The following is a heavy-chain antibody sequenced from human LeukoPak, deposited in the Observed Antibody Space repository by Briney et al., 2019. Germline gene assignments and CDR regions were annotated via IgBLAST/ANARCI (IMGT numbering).Heavy chain of an antibody. V-gene: IGHV4-30-4*08. D-gene: IGHD5-18*01. J-gene: IGHJ5*02. CDR1: GGSISSGDYY. CDR2: IYYSGST. CDR3: ARVHFYVDTAMQVLDP. Sequence: SETLSLTCTVSGGSISSGDYYWSWIRQPPGKGLEWIGYIYYSGSTYYDPSLKSRVTISVDTSKNQFSLKLSSVTAADTAVYYCARVHFYVDTAMQVLDPWGQGTLVTVSS.